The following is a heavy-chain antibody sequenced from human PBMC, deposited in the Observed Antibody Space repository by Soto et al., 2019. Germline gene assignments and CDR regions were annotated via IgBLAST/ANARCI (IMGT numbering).Heavy chain of an antibody. Sequence: PGGSPRLSCSASGFTFSSYAMHWVRQAPGKGLEYVSAISSNGGSTYYADSVKGRFTISRDNSKNTLYLQMSSLRAEDTAVYYCVNSKYGGSYGLGYFDYWGQGTLVTVSS. CDR2: ISSNGGST. CDR3: VNSKYGGSYGLGYFDY. CDR1: GFTFSSYA. V-gene: IGHV3-64D*06. D-gene: IGHD1-26*01. J-gene: IGHJ4*02.